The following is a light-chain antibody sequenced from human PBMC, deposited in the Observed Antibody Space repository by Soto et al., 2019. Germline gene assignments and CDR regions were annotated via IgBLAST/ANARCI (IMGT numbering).Light chain of an antibody. CDR3: CSYAGSSTYV. Sequence: QSVLTQPASVSGSPGQSITISCTGTSSDVGRYNIVSWYQQHPGKAPKLMIYEGSKRPSGVSNRFSGSKSGNTASLTISGLQAEDEADYYCCSYAGSSTYVFGTGTQLTVL. CDR1: SSDVGRYNI. J-gene: IGLJ1*01. CDR2: EGS. V-gene: IGLV2-23*01.